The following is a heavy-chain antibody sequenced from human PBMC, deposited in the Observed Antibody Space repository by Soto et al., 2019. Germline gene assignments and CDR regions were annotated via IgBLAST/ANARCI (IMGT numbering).Heavy chain of an antibody. CDR2: IIPIFGTA. V-gene: IGHV1-69*13. CDR3: ATHMGDFWSGYSINWFDP. D-gene: IGHD3-3*01. Sequence: ASVKVSCKASGGTFSSYAISWVRQAPGQGLEWMGGIIPIFGTANYAQKFQGRVTITADESTSTAYMELSSLRSEDTAVYYCATHMGDFWSGYSINWFDPWGQGTLVTVSS. CDR1: GGTFSSYA. J-gene: IGHJ5*02.